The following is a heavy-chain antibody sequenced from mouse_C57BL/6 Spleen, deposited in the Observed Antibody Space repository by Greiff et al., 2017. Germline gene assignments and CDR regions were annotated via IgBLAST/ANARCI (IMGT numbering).Heavy chain of an antibody. D-gene: IGHD2-1*01. V-gene: IGHV14-2*01. Sequence: EVKLVESGAELVKPGASVKLSCTASGFNIKDYYMHWVKQRTEQGLEWIGRIDPEDGETKYAPKFQGKATITADTSSNTAYLQLSSLTSEDTAVYYFARYYGNLYAMDYWGQGTSVTVSS. CDR2: IDPEDGET. CDR1: GFNIKDYY. J-gene: IGHJ4*01. CDR3: ARYYGNLYAMDY.